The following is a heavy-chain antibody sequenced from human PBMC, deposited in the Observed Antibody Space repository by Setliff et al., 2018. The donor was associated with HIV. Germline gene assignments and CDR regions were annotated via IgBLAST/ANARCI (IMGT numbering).Heavy chain of an antibody. V-gene: IGHV3-30*04. CDR1: GFTFNSYA. CDR3: ARHHMPDYYYSNKVDY. D-gene: IGHD4-4*01. J-gene: IGHJ4*02. Sequence: AGSLRLSCAASGFTFNSYAIHWVRQAPGKGLEWVAVISYDASKKYFADSVKGRITISRDNSKNTLYLQMNSLRAEDTAVYYCARHHMPDYYYSNKVDYWGQGTLVTVSS. CDR2: ISYDASKK.